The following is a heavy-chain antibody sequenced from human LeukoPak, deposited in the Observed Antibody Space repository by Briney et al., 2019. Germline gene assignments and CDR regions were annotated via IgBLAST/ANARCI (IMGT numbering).Heavy chain of an antibody. Sequence: GGSLRLSCAASGFTFNTYAMTWVRQAPGKGLEWVSGISGSGGSTSYSVTGRFTISRDNSKNTLYLQMTSLRAEDTAVYYCAKAGEYCPDGSCYSENYYFDYWGQGTLLTVSS. J-gene: IGHJ4*02. D-gene: IGHD2-15*01. CDR1: GFTFNTYA. V-gene: IGHV3-23*01. CDR3: AKAGEYCPDGSCYSENYYFDY. CDR2: ISGSGGST.